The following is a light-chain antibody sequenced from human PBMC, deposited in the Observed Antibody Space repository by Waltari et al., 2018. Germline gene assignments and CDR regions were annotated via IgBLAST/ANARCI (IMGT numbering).Light chain of an antibody. CDR2: GAS. CDR3: QQSYSSPRS. V-gene: IGKV1-39*01. J-gene: IGKJ2*03. Sequence: DILVTQSPSSLSASVGHRIPITCRASQTINTYINWFQQKPGKAPNLLIYGASTLQSGVPSRFSGSGLGTVFTLTINNLQPEDVATYHCQQSYSSPRSFGQGTKLEI. CDR1: QTINTY.